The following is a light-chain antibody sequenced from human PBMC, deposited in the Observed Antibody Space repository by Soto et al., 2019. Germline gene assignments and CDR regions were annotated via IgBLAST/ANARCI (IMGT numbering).Light chain of an antibody. CDR1: HRISSW. CDR2: TAS. Sequence: DIQMTESPCTLSASVGDRVTITCGVSHRISSWLAWYQQQPVKAPKLLIYTASSLQSGVPSRFSGSGSGTDFTLTISSLQPEDFATYYCQQSYSTPLITFGQGTRLELK. J-gene: IGKJ5*01. V-gene: IGKV1-39*01. CDR3: QQSYSTPLIT.